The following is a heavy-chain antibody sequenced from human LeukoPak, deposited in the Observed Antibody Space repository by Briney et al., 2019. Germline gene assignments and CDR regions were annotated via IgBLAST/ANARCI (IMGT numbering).Heavy chain of an antibody. J-gene: IGHJ4*02. Sequence: ASVKVSCKVAGYTLNEVSMHWVRQAPGKGLEWMGGFDPEDGERIYAQKLQGRVTMTTDTSTSTAYMELRSLRSDDTAVYYCARDEEGSSWELHTLTAWWGQGTLVTVSS. D-gene: IGHD1-26*01. CDR1: GYTLNEVS. CDR2: FDPEDGER. V-gene: IGHV1-24*01. CDR3: ARDEEGSSWELHTLTAW.